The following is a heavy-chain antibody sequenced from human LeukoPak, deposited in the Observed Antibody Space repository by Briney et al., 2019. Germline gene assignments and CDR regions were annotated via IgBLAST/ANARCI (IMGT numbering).Heavy chain of an antibody. Sequence: ASVKVSCKASGYTFTSYCMHWVRQAPGQGLEWMGIINPSGGSTSYAQKFQGRVTMTRDTSTSTVYMELSSLRSEDTAVYYCAREGMITFGGVIRGYYYGMDVWGQGTTVTVSS. CDR3: AREGMITFGGVIRGYYYGMDV. D-gene: IGHD3-16*02. J-gene: IGHJ6*02. CDR1: GYTFTSYC. V-gene: IGHV1-46*01. CDR2: INPSGGST.